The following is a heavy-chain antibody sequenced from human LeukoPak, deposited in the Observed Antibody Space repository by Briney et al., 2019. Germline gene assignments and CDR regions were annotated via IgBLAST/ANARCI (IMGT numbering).Heavy chain of an antibody. V-gene: IGHV3-48*03. CDR3: ASGVNYFDY. Sequence: GGSLRLSCVVSGFTFSSYEMNWVRQGPGKGLEWVSYISSSGSTKYYADSVKGRFTISRDNAKKSLYLQMNSLRAEDTAVYYCASGVNYFDYWGQGTLVTVST. J-gene: IGHJ4*02. D-gene: IGHD3-3*01. CDR1: GFTFSSYE. CDR2: ISSSGSTK.